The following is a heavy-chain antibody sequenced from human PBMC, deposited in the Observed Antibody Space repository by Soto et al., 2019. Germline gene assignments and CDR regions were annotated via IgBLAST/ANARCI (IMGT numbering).Heavy chain of an antibody. J-gene: IGHJ4*02. V-gene: IGHV3-23*01. CDR1: GFTVSSYA. D-gene: IGHD2-15*01. CDR3: AKERRYCSGGSCQYYFEY. Sequence: GGSMRLSCAASGFTVSSYAMIWVLQAPGKGLEWVSAISGSGGSTYYADSVKGRFTISRDNSKNTLYLQMNSLRAEDTAVYYCAKERRYCSGGSCQYYFEYWGQGTLVTVSS. CDR2: ISGSGGST.